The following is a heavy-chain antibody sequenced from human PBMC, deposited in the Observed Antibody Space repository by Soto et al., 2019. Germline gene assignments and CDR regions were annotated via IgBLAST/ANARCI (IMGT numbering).Heavy chain of an antibody. V-gene: IGHV3-74*01. CDR2: INSDGSST. CDR3: ARERYCSGGSCLNWFDP. J-gene: IGHJ5*02. Sequence: PGGSLRLSCAASGFTFSSYWMHWVRQAPGKGLVWVSRINSDGSSTSYADSVKGRFTISRDNAKNTLYLQMNSLRAEDTAVYYCARERYCSGGSCLNWFDPWGQGTLVTVSS. D-gene: IGHD2-15*01. CDR1: GFTFSSYW.